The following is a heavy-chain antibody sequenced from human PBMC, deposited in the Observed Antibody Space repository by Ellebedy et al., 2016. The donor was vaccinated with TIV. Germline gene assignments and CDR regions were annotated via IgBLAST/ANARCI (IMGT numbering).Heavy chain of an antibody. CDR2: IYSGGAT. CDR3: ARKYIYGLD. V-gene: IGHV3-66*01. D-gene: IGHD5-18*01. J-gene: IGHJ4*02. Sequence: PGGSLRLSCAASGFTVSSHYMSWVRQAPGKGLEWVSVIYSGGATSYADSVKGRFTISRDNSKNTLYLQMNSLRVEDTAVYYCARKYIYGLDWGQGTLVTVSS. CDR1: GFTVSSHY.